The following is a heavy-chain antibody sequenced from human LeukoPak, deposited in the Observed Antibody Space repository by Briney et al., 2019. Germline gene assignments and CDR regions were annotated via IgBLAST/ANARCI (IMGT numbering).Heavy chain of an antibody. CDR1: GGSISSYY. CDR2: IYYSGST. Sequence: SETLSLTCTVSGGSISSYYWSWIRQPPGKGLEWIGYIYYSGSTNYNPSLKSRVTISVDTSKNQFSLKLSSVTAADTAVYYCARDQREAAVDYWGQGTLVTVSS. CDR3: ARDQREAAVDY. V-gene: IGHV4-59*12. J-gene: IGHJ4*02. D-gene: IGHD6-13*01.